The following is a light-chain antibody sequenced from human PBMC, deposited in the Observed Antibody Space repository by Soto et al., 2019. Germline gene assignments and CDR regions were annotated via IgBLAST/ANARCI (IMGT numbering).Light chain of an antibody. CDR2: FAS. J-gene: IGKJ4*01. CDR1: QSVSNN. CDR3: QHYDEWLLT. Sequence: EIVMTQSPATLSVSPGERATLSCRASQSVSNNLAWYQQKLGQAPRLLIYFASTRATGIPARFSGSGSGTQFTLTITSLQSEDVAVYYCQHYDEWLLTFGGGTKVETK. V-gene: IGKV3-15*01.